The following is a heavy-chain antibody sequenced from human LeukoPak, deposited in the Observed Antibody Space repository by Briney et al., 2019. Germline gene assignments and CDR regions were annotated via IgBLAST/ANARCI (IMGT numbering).Heavy chain of an antibody. CDR3: ARGTLDITKLRGVISPFDY. D-gene: IGHD3-10*01. Sequence: GTLRLSCAASGFTFTSHGMNWVRQAPGKGLEWVSAISGSGGSTYYADSVKGRFTISRDNSKNTLYLQMNTLRAEDTAVYYCARGTLDITKLRGVISPFDYWGQGTLVTVSS. CDR2: ISGSGGST. J-gene: IGHJ4*02. V-gene: IGHV3-23*01. CDR1: GFTFTSHG.